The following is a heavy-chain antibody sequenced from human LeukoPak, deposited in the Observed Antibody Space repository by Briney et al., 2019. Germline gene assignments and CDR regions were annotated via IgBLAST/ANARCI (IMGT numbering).Heavy chain of an antibody. Sequence: AASVTVSCKVSGYTLTELSMYWVRQAPGKGLEWMGGFYPEDGETIYAQKFQGRVTMTEDTSTDTAYMELSSLRSEDTAVYYCAAGFGGLTTVVTHRGGWGQGTLVTVSS. J-gene: IGHJ4*02. CDR2: FYPEDGET. V-gene: IGHV1-24*01. CDR3: AAGFGGLTTVVTHRGG. D-gene: IGHD4-23*01. CDR1: GYTLTELS.